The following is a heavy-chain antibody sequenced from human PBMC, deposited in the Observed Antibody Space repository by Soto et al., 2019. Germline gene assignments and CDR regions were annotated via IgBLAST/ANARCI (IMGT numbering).Heavy chain of an antibody. V-gene: IGHV4-39*01. CDR3: ARHLTTVRSACHY. Sequence: QLQLQESGPGLVKPSETLSLTCTVSGGSISSSSYYWGWIRQPPGKGLEWIGSIYYSGSTYYNPSLKSRVTISVDPSKNQFSLKLSSVTAADTAVYYCARHLTTVRSACHYWGQGTLVTVSS. CDR1: GGSISSSSYY. D-gene: IGHD4-17*01. J-gene: IGHJ4*02. CDR2: IYYSGST.